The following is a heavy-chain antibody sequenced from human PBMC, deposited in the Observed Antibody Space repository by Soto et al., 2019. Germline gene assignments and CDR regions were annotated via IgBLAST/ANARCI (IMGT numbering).Heavy chain of an antibody. V-gene: IGHV4-59*01. CDR3: ARERIDYYYYGMDV. D-gene: IGHD3-16*02. Sequence: SSETLSLTCTVSGGSISSYYWSWIRQPPGKGLEWIGYIYYSGSTNYNPSLKSRVTISVDTSKNQFSLKLSSVTAADTAVYYCARERIDYYYYGMDVWGQGTTVTVSS. J-gene: IGHJ6*02. CDR1: GGSISSYY. CDR2: IYYSGST.